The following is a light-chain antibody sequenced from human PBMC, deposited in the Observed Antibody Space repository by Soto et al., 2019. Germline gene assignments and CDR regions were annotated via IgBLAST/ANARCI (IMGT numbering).Light chain of an antibody. CDR2: AAS. J-gene: IGKJ2*01. CDR1: QGVSTY. V-gene: IGKV1-39*01. CDR3: QQSDKTPHT. Sequence: DIQMTQSPSSLSASVGDRVTITCRASQGVSTYLLWYQQTQGKPPKLLIYAASTLLSCVPSSFSGSGSGTNFTLTFSSLQPEDFATYYDQQSDKTPHTFGQGTKLETK.